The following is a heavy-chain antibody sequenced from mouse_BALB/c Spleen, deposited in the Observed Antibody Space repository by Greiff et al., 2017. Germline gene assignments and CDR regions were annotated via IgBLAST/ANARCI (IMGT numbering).Heavy chain of an antibody. CDR2: IYPGSGST. CDR3: TREGLTGTYAMDY. V-gene: IGHV1S22*01. D-gene: IGHD4-1*01. CDR1: GYTFTSYW. J-gene: IGHJ4*01. Sequence: LQQPGSELVRPGASVKLSCKASGYTFTSYWMHWVKQRPGQGLEWIGNIYPGSGSTNYDEKFKSKATLTVDTSSSTAYMQLSSLTSEDSAVYYCTREGLTGTYAMDYWGQGTSVTVSS.